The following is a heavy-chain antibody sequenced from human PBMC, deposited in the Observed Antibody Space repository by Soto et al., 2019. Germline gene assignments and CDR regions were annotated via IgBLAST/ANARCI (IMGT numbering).Heavy chain of an antibody. CDR2: IYHSGST. J-gene: IGHJ4*02. D-gene: IGHD3-22*01. V-gene: IGHV4-4*02. CDR3: ARDVGYHYDGSPSGQFDF. CDR1: GNSISSTNW. Sequence: PSETLSLTCAVSGNSISSTNWWSWVRQSPGKGLEWIGEIYHSGSTNYNPSLKSRVTISVDKSKNQFSLKLSSVTAADTAVYYCARDVGYHYDGSPSGQFDFWGQGTLVTSPQ.